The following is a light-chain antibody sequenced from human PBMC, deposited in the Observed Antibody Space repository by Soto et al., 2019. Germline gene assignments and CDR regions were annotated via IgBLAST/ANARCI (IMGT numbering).Light chain of an antibody. V-gene: IGKV3-15*01. Sequence: EIVMTQSPATLSVSPGERATLSCRASQSVSRYLAWYQQKPGQAPRLLIYGASTRATDVPTRFSGRGSGTEFTLTISRLQSEDFAVYYCQQYNDWPSYTFGQGTKLEIK. CDR3: QQYNDWPSYT. CDR1: QSVSRY. CDR2: GAS. J-gene: IGKJ2*01.